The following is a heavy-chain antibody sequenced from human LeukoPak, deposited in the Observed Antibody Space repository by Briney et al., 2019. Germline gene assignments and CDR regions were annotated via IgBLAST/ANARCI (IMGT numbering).Heavy chain of an antibody. CDR1: GGSISSTTYY. CDR2: IFYSGTT. V-gene: IGHV4-39*01. Sequence: SETLSLTCTVSGGSISSTTYYWGWIRQPPGKGLEWIGSIFYSGTTYYHPSLKSRVTISVDTSKNQFSLKLSSVTAADTAVYYCARHHEDDFWRGSPYYYYYMDVWGKGTTVTVSS. CDR3: ARHHEDDFWRGSPYYYYYMDV. J-gene: IGHJ6*03. D-gene: IGHD3-3*01.